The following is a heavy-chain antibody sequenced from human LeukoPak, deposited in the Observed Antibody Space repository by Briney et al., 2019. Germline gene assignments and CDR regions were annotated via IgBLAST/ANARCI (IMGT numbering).Heavy chain of an antibody. CDR2: IYSGSI. CDR1: GGSISDYY. V-gene: IGHV4-59*01. CDR3: ARVTGYVMEDYFDY. Sequence: SEILSLTCTVSGGSISDYYWSWIRQPPGKGLEWIGYIYSGSINYNPSLKSRVTISVDTSKNQFSLRLSSVTAADTAVYYCARVTGYVMEDYFDYWGQGTLVTVSS. J-gene: IGHJ4*02. D-gene: IGHD6-13*01.